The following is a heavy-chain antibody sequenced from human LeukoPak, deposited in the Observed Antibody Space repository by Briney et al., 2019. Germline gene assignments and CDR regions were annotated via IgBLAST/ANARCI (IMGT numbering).Heavy chain of an antibody. J-gene: IGHJ4*02. D-gene: IGHD3-10*01. CDR3: ARHMTLLWFGELYDQYYFDY. CDR2: INHSGST. Sequence: PSETPSLTCAVYGGSFSGYYWSWIRQPPGKGLEWIGEINHSGSTNYNPSLKSRVTISVDTSKNQFSLKLSSVTAADTAVYYCARHMTLLWFGELYDQYYFDYWGQGTLVTVSS. CDR1: GGSFSGYY. V-gene: IGHV4-34*01.